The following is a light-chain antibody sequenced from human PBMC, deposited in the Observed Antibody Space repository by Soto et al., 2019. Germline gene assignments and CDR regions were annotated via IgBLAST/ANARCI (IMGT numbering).Light chain of an antibody. CDR3: QQYNSFSLIT. CDR1: QTISSW. J-gene: IGKJ5*01. V-gene: IGKV1-5*03. CDR2: KAS. Sequence: DIKMTQSPSTLSGYVGDRVTITCRASQTISSWLAWYQQKPGKAPKLLIYKASTLENGVPSRFSGTGSGTEFTLTISNLQPDDFATYFCQQYNSFSLITFGQGTRLAVK.